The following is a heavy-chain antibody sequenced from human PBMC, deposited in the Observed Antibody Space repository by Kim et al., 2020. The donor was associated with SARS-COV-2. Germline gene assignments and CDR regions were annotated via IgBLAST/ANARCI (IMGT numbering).Heavy chain of an antibody. CDR1: GGSFSGHY. J-gene: IGHJ6*02. V-gene: IGHV4-34*01. CDR2: IQQSGSP. D-gene: IGHD2-2*02. Sequence: SETLSLTCAVYGGSFSGHYWSWIRQPPGRGLEWIGEIQQSGSPNYNPSLKSRVTISVDTSKNQFSLKLSSVTAADTAFYYCARGRAGVVPAPILGIGPHYDYFIRDLWGHGTTVPVSS. CDR3: ARGRAGVVPAPILGIGPHYDYFIRDL.